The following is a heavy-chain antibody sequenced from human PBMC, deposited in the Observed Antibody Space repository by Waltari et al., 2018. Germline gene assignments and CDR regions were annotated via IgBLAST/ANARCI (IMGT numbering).Heavy chain of an antibody. J-gene: IGHJ4*02. CDR2: INHSGST. CDR3: ARHLYSNHSGKNYFDY. D-gene: IGHD4-4*01. V-gene: IGHV4-34*01. Sequence: QVQLQQWGAGLLKPSETLSLTCAVYGGSVSGSYWTWIRQPPGKGLEWIGEINHSGSTNYNPSLKSRVTISVDTSKNQFSLKLSSVTAADTAVYYCARHLYSNHSGKNYFDYWGQGTLVTVSS. CDR1: GGSVSGSY.